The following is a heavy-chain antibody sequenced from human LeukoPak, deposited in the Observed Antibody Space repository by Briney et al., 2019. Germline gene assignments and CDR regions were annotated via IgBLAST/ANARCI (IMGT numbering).Heavy chain of an antibody. V-gene: IGHV3-30*04. Sequence: GMSLRLSCAASGFTFSRYSMHWVRQAPGKGLEWVTIISSDGSKIYYADSLKGRFTISRDNSKNTLYLQMDSLRPEDTAICYCAKDLQWLVDYWGQGTLVTVSS. J-gene: IGHJ4*02. CDR3: AKDLQWLVDY. D-gene: IGHD6-19*01. CDR1: GFTFSRYS. CDR2: ISSDGSKI.